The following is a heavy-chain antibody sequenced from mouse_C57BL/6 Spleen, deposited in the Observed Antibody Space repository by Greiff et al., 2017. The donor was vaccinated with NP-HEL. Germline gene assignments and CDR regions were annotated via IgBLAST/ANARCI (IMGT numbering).Heavy chain of an antibody. CDR3: ARSPYYSNLNWYFDV. D-gene: IGHD2-5*01. V-gene: IGHV1-50*01. CDR1: GYTFTSYW. Sequence: QVQLQQPGAELVKPGASVKLSCKASGYTFTSYWMQWVKQRPGQGLEWIGEIDPSDSYTNYNQKFKGKATLTVDTSSSTAYMQLSSLTSEDSAVYYCARSPYYSNLNWYFDVWGTGTTVTVSS. CDR2: IDPSDSYT. J-gene: IGHJ1*03.